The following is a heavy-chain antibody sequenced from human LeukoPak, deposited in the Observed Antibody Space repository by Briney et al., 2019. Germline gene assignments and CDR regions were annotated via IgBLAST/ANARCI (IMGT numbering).Heavy chain of an antibody. V-gene: IGHV3-7*01. CDR2: IKQDGSEK. D-gene: IGHD3-16*01. J-gene: IGHJ5*02. CDR3: ARGRGSWFDP. Sequence: ETLSLTCAVYGGSFSGYYWSWVRQAPGKGLEWVANIKQDGSEKCYVDSVKGRFTISRDNAKNSLYLQMNSLRAEDTAVYYCARGRGSWFDPWGQGTLVTVSS. CDR1: GGSFSGYY.